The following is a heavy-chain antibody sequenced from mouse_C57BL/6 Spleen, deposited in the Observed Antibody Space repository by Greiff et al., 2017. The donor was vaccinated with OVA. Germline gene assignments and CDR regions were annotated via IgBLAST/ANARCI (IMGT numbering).Heavy chain of an antibody. CDR2: ISSGSSTI. CDR3: ASGGTWFAY. J-gene: IGHJ3*01. CDR1: GFTFSDYG. V-gene: IGHV5-17*01. Sequence: VQLQQSGGGLVKPGGSLKLSCAASGFTFSDYGMHWVRQAPEKGLKWVAYISSGSSTIYYADTVKGRFTISRDNAKNTLFLQMTSLRSEDTAMYYCASGGTWFAYWGQGTLVTVSA.